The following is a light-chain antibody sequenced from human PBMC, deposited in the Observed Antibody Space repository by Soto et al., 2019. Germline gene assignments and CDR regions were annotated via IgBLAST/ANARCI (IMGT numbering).Light chain of an antibody. CDR2: GAS. CDR3: QQYKKWPPFT. Sequence: EIVMTQSPATLSVSPGGTATLSCRTGQNVSTNLAWYQQRPGQAPRLLIYGASTRATGIPARFSGSGSGTEFTLTISSLQSEDFAVDHCQQYKKWPPFTFGGGTKVEIK. V-gene: IGKV3-15*01. CDR1: QNVSTN. J-gene: IGKJ4*01.